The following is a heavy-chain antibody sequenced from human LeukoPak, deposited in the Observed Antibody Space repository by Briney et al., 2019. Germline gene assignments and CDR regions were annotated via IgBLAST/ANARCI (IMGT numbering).Heavy chain of an antibody. CDR3: ARRDIVFGFHN. CDR1: GYTFTGFY. D-gene: IGHD2-15*01. J-gene: IGHJ4*02. CDR2: LNPDSGAT. Sequence: ASVKVSCEASGYTFTGFYIHWVRQAPGQGLEWMGWLNPDSGATDFAQKFQGRVTMTRDTSISTAYMELRRLRSDDTAVYFCARRDIVFGFHNWGQGALVTVSS. V-gene: IGHV1-2*02.